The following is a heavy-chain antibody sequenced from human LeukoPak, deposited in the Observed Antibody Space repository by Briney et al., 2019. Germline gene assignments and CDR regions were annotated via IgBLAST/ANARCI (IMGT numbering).Heavy chain of an antibody. CDR2: IRSKAYGGTT. CDR3: TRVRITIFGVVIFSYYHYMDV. Sequence: PGRSLRLSCTASGFTFGDYAMSWVRQAPGKGLEWVGFIRSKAYGGTTEYAASVKGRFTISRDDSKSIAYLQMNSLKTEDTAVYYCTRVRITIFGVVIFSYYHYMDVWGKGTTVTVSS. D-gene: IGHD3-3*01. CDR1: GFTFGDYA. V-gene: IGHV3-49*04. J-gene: IGHJ6*03.